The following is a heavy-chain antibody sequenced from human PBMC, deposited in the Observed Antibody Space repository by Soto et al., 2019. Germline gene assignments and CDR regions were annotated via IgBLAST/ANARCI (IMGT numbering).Heavy chain of an antibody. Sequence: SETLSLTCSFSGGSISRYYWSWIRQTAGKRLEWIGRMYHTGTTDYNPSLKRRLSMSVDTSKNQFSLRLSSVTAADTALYYCARDVGYTWYEKGNPFDLSGQGTMVTVSS. V-gene: IGHV4-4*07. D-gene: IGHD5-18*01. CDR2: MYHTGTT. CDR1: GGSISRYY. CDR3: ARDVGYTWYEKGNPFDL. J-gene: IGHJ3*01.